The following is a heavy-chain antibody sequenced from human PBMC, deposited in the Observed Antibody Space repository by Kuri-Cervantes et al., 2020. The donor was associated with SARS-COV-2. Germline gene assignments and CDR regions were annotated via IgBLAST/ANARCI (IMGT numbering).Heavy chain of an antibody. CDR3: ARESLPRWGYSRDPFDI. V-gene: IGHV3-21*01. D-gene: IGHD2-15*01. CDR2: ISSSSSYI. Sequence: GGSLRLSCAASGFTFSSYSMNWVRQAPGKGLKWVSSISSSSSYIYYADSVKGRFTISRDNAKNSLYLQMNSLRAEDTAVYYCARESLPRWGYSRDPFDIWGQGTMVTVSS. CDR1: GFTFSSYS. J-gene: IGHJ3*02.